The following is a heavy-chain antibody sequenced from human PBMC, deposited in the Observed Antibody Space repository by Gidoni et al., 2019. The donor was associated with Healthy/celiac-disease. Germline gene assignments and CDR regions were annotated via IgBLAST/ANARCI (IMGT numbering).Heavy chain of an antibody. CDR1: GYTFTGYY. J-gene: IGHJ6*03. Sequence: QVQLVQSGAEVKKPGAAVKVSCKAAGYTFTGYYMHWVRQAPGQGLEWRGWINPNSGCTNYAQKFQGWVTMTRDTSISTAYMELSRLRSDDTAVYYCASSSGWYGGDYDYYYMDVWGKGTTVTVSS. CDR2: INPNSGCT. CDR3: ASSSGWYGGDYDYYYMDV. D-gene: IGHD6-19*01. V-gene: IGHV1-2*04.